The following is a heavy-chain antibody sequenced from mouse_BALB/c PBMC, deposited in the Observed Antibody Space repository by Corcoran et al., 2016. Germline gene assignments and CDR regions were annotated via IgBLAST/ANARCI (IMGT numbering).Heavy chain of an antibody. J-gene: IGHJ4*01. CDR2: IYPGSGNT. D-gene: IGHD2-10*02. CDR1: GYTFTDYS. V-gene: IGHV1-84*02. CDR3: ARGYGNYAMDY. Sequence: QIQLQQSGPELVKPGASVKISCKASGYTFTDYSINWVKQRRGQGLEWIGWIYPGSGNTKYNEKFKGKATLTEDTSSSTAYMKLSSLTSEDTAVYFCARGYGNYAMDYWGQGTSVTVSS.